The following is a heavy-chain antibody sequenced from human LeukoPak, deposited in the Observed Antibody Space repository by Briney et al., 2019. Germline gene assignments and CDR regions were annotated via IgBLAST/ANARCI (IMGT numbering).Heavy chain of an antibody. J-gene: IGHJ6*03. V-gene: IGHV3-48*03. Sequence: GGSLRLSCAASGFTFSSYEMNWVRQAPGKGLEWVSYISSSGSTIYYADSVKGRFTISRDNAKNSLYLQMNSLRAEDTAVYYCVKQQLVLHYMDVWGKGTTVTVSS. CDR2: ISSSGSTI. CDR3: VKQQLVLHYMDV. CDR1: GFTFSSYE. D-gene: IGHD6-13*01.